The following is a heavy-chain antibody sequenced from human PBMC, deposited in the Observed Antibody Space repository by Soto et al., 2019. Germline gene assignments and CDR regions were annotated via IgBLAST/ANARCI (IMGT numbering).Heavy chain of an antibody. J-gene: IGHJ4*02. CDR1: GFTFSSYA. CDR3: ARDPDWSGYLDY. CDR2: ISYDGSNK. D-gene: IGHD3-3*01. V-gene: IGHV3-30-3*01. Sequence: GGSLRLSCAASGFTFSSYAMHWVRQAPGKGLEWVAVISYDGSNKYYADSVKGRFTISRDNSKNTLYLQMNSLRAEDTAVYYCARDPDWSGYLDYWGQGTLVTVSS.